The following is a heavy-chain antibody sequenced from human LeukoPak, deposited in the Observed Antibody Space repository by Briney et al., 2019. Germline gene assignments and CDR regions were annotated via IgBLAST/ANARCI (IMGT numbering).Heavy chain of an antibody. CDR3: ARDQEAFDY. V-gene: IGHV1-46*01. CDR1: GYSFTSNS. CDR2: IYPRDGST. J-gene: IGHJ4*02. Sequence: ASVRVSCKAAGYSFTSNSIDWVRQAPGQGLEWMGTIYPRDGSTSYAQKFQGRVTVTRDTSTSTVHMELSGLRSEDTAVYYCARDQEAFDYWGQGTLVTVSS.